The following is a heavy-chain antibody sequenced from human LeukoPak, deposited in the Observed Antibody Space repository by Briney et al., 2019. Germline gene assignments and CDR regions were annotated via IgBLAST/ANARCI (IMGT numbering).Heavy chain of an antibody. CDR3: ARALGHTTVGNDAFDI. D-gene: IGHD1-1*01. CDR1: GYTFTGYY. CDR2: INPNSGGT. V-gene: IGHV1-2*02. J-gene: IGHJ3*02. Sequence: ASVKVSCKASGYTFTGYYMHWVRQAPRQGLEWMGWINPNSGGTNYAQKFQGRVTMTRDTSISTAYMELSRLRSDDTAVYYCARALGHTTVGNDAFDIWGQGTMVTVSS.